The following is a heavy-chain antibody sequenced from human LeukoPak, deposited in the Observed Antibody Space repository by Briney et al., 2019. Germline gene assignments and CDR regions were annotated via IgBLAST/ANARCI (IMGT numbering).Heavy chain of an antibody. V-gene: IGHV3-23*01. CDR3: AKVPPGRV. CDR1: GFTFSSHA. J-gene: IGHJ4*02. CDR2: FSGSGGST. Sequence: LSGGSLRLCCAAPGFTFSSHAMSSVRQAPGKGLEWVSAFSGSGGSTYYADSVKGRFTISRDNSKNTLYLQMNSLRAEDTAVYYWAKVPPGRVWGQGTLVTVSS.